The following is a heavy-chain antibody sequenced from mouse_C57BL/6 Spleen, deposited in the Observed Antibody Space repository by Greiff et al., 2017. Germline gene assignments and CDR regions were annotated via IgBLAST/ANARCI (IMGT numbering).Heavy chain of an antibody. CDR2: ISDGGSYT. CDR3: ARGGLGRGYFDV. CDR1: GFTFSSYA. V-gene: IGHV5-4*03. D-gene: IGHD4-1*01. J-gene: IGHJ1*03. Sequence: VKLVEYGGGLVKPGGSLKLSCAASGFTFSSYAMSWVRQTPEKRLEWVATISDGGSYTYYPDNVKGRFTISRDNAKNNLYLQMSHLKSEDTAMYYCARGGLGRGYFDVWGTGTTVTVSS.